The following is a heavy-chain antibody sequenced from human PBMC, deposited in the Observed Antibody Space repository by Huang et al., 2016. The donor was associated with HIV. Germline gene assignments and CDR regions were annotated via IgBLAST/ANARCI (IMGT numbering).Heavy chain of an antibody. CDR1: GGSVNRGYYS. Sequence: QLQLQESGPGLVRPSETLSLTCSVSGGSVNRGYYSWGWIRQPPGKGLEWIASGFYGGNPVYNPSLKSRVSMAVDTSKKRFSLNLSSVTAADTAVYFCARLPFDYVWGTQRQTALDELDVWGQGTMVTVSS. CDR3: ARLPFDYVWGTQRQTALDELDV. D-gene: IGHD3-16*01. J-gene: IGHJ3*01. V-gene: IGHV4-39*01. CDR2: GFYGGNP.